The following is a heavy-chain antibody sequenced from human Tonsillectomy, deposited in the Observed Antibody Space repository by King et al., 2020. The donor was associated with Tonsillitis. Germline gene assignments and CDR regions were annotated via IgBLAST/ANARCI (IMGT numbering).Heavy chain of an antibody. CDR1: GFTFSTYA. D-gene: IGHD2-2*01. V-gene: IGHV3-30*02. CDR2: IRYDGSSK. Sequence: VQLVESGGGVVQPGGSLRLSCAASGFTFSTYAMHWVRQAPGKGLEWVAVIRYDGSSKYYADSVKGRFTISRDNSKNTQYLQMNSLRTADTAVYYCAKPFQLLIDWYFDLWGRGTLVTVSS. CDR3: AKPFQLLIDWYFDL. J-gene: IGHJ2*01.